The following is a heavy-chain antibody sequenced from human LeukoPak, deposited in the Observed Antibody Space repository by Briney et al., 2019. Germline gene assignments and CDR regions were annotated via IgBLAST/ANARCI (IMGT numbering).Heavy chain of an antibody. CDR1: GFTFSSYA. Sequence: GGSLRLSCEASGFTFSSYAMSWVRQAPGKGLEWVSGISGSGGSTYYAGSVKGRFTISRDNSKNTLYLQMNSLRAEDTAVYYCAKMPVSYSSGWSVFDYWGQGNLVTASS. CDR3: AKMPVSYSSGWSVFDY. J-gene: IGHJ4*02. CDR2: ISGSGGST. D-gene: IGHD6-19*01. V-gene: IGHV3-23*01.